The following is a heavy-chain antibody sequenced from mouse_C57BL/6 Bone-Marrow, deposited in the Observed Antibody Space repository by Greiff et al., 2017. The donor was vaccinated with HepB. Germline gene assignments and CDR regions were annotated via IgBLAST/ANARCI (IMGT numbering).Heavy chain of an antibody. CDR3: ARTDGSSHWYVDV. J-gene: IGHJ1*03. CDR1: GYTFTSYW. D-gene: IGHD1-1*01. CDR2: IDPNSGGT. V-gene: IGHV1-72*01. Sequence: QVQLQHPGAELVKPGASVKLSCKASGYTFTSYWMHWVKQRPGRGLGWIGRIDPNSGGTKYNEKFKSKATLTVDKPSSTAYMQLSSLTSEDSAVYYCARTDGSSHWYVDVWGTGTTVTVSS.